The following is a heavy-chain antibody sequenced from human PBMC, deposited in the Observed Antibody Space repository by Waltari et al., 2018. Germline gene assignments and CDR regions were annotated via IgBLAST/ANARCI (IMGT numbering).Heavy chain of an antibody. CDR2: IYYSGST. CDR1: GGSISSSSYY. V-gene: IGHV4-39*07. D-gene: IGHD4-17*01. Sequence: QLQLQESGPGLVKPSETLSLTCTVSGGSISSSSYYWGWIRQPPGKGLEWIGSIYYSGSTYYNPSLKSRVTISVDTSKNQFSLKLSSVTAADTAVYYCARGAYGDYAFLTWGQGTLVTVSS. CDR3: ARGAYGDYAFLT. J-gene: IGHJ4*02.